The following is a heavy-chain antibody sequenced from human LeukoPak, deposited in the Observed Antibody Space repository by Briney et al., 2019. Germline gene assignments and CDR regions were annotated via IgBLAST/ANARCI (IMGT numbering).Heavy chain of an antibody. J-gene: IGHJ3*02. D-gene: IGHD3-16*01. CDR2: ISGNGGRT. V-gene: IGHV3-64*01. CDR3: ARERVGGWAFDI. CDR1: GLTLSSYW. Sequence: GGSLTLSCAASGLTLSSYWMHWVRQPPGKRMEYVSAISGNGGRTYYANSLKGRFTNSRDNSKNTLYLQMDSLSAEDMAVYYCARERVGGWAFDIGGEGTMVTVSS.